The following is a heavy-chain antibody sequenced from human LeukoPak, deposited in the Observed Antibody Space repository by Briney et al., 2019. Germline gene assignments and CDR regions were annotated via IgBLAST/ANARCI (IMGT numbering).Heavy chain of an antibody. CDR2: IYPGDSDT. CDR1: GYSFTSYC. J-gene: IGHJ4*02. CDR3: ARLGRYCSSTSCYSDY. Sequence: GESLQISCKGSGYSFTSYCIGWVRQMPGKGLEWMGIIYPGDSDTRYSPSFQGQVTISADKSISTAYLQWSSLKASDTAMYYCARLGRYCSSTSCYSDYWGQGTLVTVSS. V-gene: IGHV5-51*01. D-gene: IGHD2-2*01.